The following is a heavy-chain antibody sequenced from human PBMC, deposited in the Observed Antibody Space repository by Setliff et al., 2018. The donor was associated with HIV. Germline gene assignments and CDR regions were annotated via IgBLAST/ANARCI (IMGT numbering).Heavy chain of an antibody. D-gene: IGHD3-16*01. CDR3: AKVGDNADGLDY. V-gene: IGHV7-4-1*02. CDR1: GYTFNIYA. J-gene: IGHJ4*02. CDR2: INTKTAYP. Sequence: ASVKVSCKASGYTFNIYAINWVRQAPGQGLEWMGWINTKTAYPMYARDYTGHFVFSLDTSLTTAFLQINSLKAGDTAMYYCAKVGDNADGLDYWGQGTMVTVSS.